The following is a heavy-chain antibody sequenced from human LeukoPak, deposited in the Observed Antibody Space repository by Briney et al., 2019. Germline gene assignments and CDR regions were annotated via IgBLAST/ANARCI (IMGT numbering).Heavy chain of an antibody. CDR1: GFTLSSNY. D-gene: IGHD5-12*01. V-gene: IGHV3-66*01. J-gene: IGHJ6*02. CDR3: ARDWGRGYSGYVRPYYYYGMDV. Sequence: GGSLRLSCADSGFTLSSNYMRWVRQAPGKGLEWVSVIYSGGSTYYAETVKGRFTISRDNSKNTLYLQMNSLRAEDTAVYYCARDWGRGYSGYVRPYYYYGMDVWGQGTTVTVSS. CDR2: IYSGGST.